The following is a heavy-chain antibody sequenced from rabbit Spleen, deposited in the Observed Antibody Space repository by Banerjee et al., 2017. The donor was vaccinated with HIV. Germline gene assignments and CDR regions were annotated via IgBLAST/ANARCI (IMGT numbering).Heavy chain of an antibody. CDR2: IFTGSSGTT. Sequence: QQQLEESGGGLVKPGGTLTLTCKASGIDFSSRYWISWVRQAPGKGLEWIADIFTGSSGTTYYANWAKGRFTISKTSSTTVTLQMTSLTAADTVTYFCARDGDDAGYDFYLWGQGTLVTVS. V-gene: IGHV1S45*01. CDR3: ARDGDDAGYDFYL. J-gene: IGHJ4*01. CDR1: GIDFSSRYW. D-gene: IGHD3-1*01.